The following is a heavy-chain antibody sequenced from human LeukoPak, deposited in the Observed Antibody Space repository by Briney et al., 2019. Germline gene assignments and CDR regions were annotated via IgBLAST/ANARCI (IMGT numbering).Heavy chain of an antibody. J-gene: IGHJ4*02. CDR2: ISSSGNLI. D-gene: IGHD1-1*01. V-gene: IGHV3-48*03. Sequence: SCKASGYTFTGYYMHWVRQAPGKGLEWVSYISSSGNLIHYADSVKSRFTFSRDNARNSLYLQMNSLRADDTAIYYCAREGGWNDFDYWGQGTLVTVSS. CDR1: GYTFTGYY. CDR3: AREGGWNDFDY.